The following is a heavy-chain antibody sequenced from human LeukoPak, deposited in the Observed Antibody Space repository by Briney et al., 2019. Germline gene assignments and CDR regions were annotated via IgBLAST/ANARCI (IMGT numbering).Heavy chain of an antibody. CDR1: GFTFSKYG. CDR2: IWYDGSSE. CDR3: AKDAGFVRGIIGYYYYYMDV. Sequence: GRSLRLSCAASGFTFSKYGMHWVRQAPGKGLEWVALIWYDGSSEYYADSVKGRFTISRDNSKNTLYLQMNSLRAEDTAVYYCAKDAGFVRGIIGYYYYYMDVWGKGTMVTVSS. J-gene: IGHJ6*03. D-gene: IGHD3-10*02. V-gene: IGHV3-33*06.